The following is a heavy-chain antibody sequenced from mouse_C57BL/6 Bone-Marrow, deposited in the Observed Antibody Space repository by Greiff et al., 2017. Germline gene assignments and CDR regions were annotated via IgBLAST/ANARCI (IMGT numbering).Heavy chain of an antibody. V-gene: IGHV1-80*01. Sequence: QVHVKQSGAELVKPGASVKISCKASGYAFSSYWMNWVKQRPGKGLEWIGQIYPGDGDTNYNGKFKGKATLTADKSSSTAYMQLSSLTSEDSAVYFCAPNSSGYVNAMDYWGQGTSVTVSS. CDR2: IYPGDGDT. CDR1: GYAFSSYW. J-gene: IGHJ4*01. D-gene: IGHD3-2*02. CDR3: APNSSGYVNAMDY.